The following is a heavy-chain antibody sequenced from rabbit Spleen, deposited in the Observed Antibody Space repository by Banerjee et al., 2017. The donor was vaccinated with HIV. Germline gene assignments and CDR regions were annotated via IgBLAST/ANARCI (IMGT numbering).Heavy chain of an antibody. CDR2: IYTDTDTT. CDR1: GFSFSNNDY. CDR3: ARDLVAAIGWNFNL. Sequence: QSLEESGGDLVKPGASLTLTCTASGFSFSNNDYMCWVRQAPGKGLELIACIYTDTDTTYYTTWAKGRFTISKTSSTTVTLQMTSLTAADTATYFCARDLVAAIGWNFNLWGPGTLVTVS. J-gene: IGHJ4*01. D-gene: IGHD3-1*01. V-gene: IGHV1S40*01.